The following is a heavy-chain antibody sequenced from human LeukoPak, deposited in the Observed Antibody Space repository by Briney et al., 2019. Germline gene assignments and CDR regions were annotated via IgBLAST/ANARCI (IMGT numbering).Heavy chain of an antibody. V-gene: IGHV1-2*02. D-gene: IGHD1-20*01. J-gene: IGHJ4*02. CDR1: GYTFTDYY. CDR3: AGLPRYNWNEPLDY. Sequence: ASVRVSCKASGYTFTDYYIHWVRQAPGQGLEWMGCIKPNSGGTKYAQTFQGRVTMTGDTSINTAYMESSRLTYDDTAVYYCAGLPRYNWNEPLDYWGQGTLVTVSS. CDR2: IKPNSGGT.